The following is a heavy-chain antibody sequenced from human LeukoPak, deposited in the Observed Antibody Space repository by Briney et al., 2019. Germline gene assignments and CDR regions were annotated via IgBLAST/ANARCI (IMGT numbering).Heavy chain of an antibody. J-gene: IGHJ4*02. CDR3: TRQWHTPSDY. Sequence: RTGGSLRLSCAASGFIFSSYWMHWVRQKPGEGPLWLSRINGDGTSTAYAHPVQGRFIISRDNAKNTQYLQMNSLRLADTAVPHCTRQWHTPSDYWGQGTVVTVSS. D-gene: IGHD6-19*01. V-gene: IGHV3-74*03. CDR1: GFIFSSYW. CDR2: INGDGTST.